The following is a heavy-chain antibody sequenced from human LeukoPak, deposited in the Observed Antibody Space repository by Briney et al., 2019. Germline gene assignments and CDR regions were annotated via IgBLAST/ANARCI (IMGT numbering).Heavy chain of an antibody. CDR1: GGSISSSSYY. V-gene: IGHV4-39*07. CDR2: IYYSGST. D-gene: IGHD4-17*01. J-gene: IGHJ4*02. CDR3: ARGVYDYGTLRPFDY. Sequence: PSETLSLTCTVSGGSISSSSYYWGWIRQPPGKGLEWIGSIYYSGSTYYNPSLKSRVTISVDTSKNQFSLKLSSVTAADTAVYYCARGVYDYGTLRPFDYWGQGTLVTVSS.